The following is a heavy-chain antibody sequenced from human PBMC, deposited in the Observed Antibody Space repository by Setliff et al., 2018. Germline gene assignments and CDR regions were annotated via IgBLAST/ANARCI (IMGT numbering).Heavy chain of an antibody. D-gene: IGHD3-10*01. V-gene: IGHV1-69*04. Sequence: GASVKVSCKASGGTFSSYTISWVRQAPGQGLEWMGRIIPILGIANYAQKFQGRVTITADKSTSTAYMELSSLRSEDTAVYYCARDISLGKAAVWFWELKGWFDPWGQGTLVTVSS. CDR3: ARDISLGKAAVWFWELKGWFDP. CDR2: IIPILGIA. J-gene: IGHJ5*02. CDR1: GGTFSSYT.